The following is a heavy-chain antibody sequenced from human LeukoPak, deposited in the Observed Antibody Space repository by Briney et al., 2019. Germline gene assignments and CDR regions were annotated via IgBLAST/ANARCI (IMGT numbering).Heavy chain of an antibody. D-gene: IGHD2-2*02. Sequence: GGSLRLSCAASGFTFNTYDMHWVRQASGKGLEWVSSIGTVGDTYYAGSVKGRFTISREDAKRSLYLQMNSLRAEDTAVYYCAKYPQFWLFDYWGQGTLVTVSS. J-gene: IGHJ4*02. V-gene: IGHV3-13*01. CDR1: GFTFNTYD. CDR3: AKYPQFWLFDY. CDR2: IGTVGDT.